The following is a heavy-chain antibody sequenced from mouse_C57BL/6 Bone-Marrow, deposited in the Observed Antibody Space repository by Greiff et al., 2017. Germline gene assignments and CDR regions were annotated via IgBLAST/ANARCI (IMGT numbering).Heavy chain of an antibody. CDR2: IDPNSGGT. CDR3: ARSRRGLGQGWFAY. D-gene: IGHD4-1*01. J-gene: IGHJ3*01. V-gene: IGHV1-72*01. CDR1: GYTFTSYW. Sequence: VQLQQPGAELVKPGASVKLSCKASGYTFTSYWMHWVKQRPGRGLEWIGRIDPNSGGTKHNEKFKSKATLTVDKPSSAAYMQLSSLTSEDSAVYYCARSRRGLGQGWFAYWGQGTLVTVSA.